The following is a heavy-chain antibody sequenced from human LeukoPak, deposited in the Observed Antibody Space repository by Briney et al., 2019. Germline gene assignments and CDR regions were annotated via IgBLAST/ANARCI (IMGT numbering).Heavy chain of an antibody. D-gene: IGHD4-23*01. CDR1: GYTFTSYG. CDR3: ARDRSGGYGGNHEFDY. CDR2: ISAYNGNT. V-gene: IGHV1-18*01. Sequence: ASVKVSCKASGYTFTSYGISWVRQAPGQGLEWMGWISAYNGNTNYAQKLQGRVTMTTDASTSTAYMELRSLRSDDTAVYYCARDRSGGYGGNHEFDYWGQGTLVTVSS. J-gene: IGHJ4*02.